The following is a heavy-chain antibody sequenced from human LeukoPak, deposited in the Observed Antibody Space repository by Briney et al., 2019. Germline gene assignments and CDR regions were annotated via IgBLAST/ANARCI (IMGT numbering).Heavy chain of an antibody. CDR2: ISGSGGST. CDR3: ARDPGNSLYYFDF. J-gene: IGHJ4*02. Sequence: SGGSLRLSCAASGFTFTTFVMTWVRQAPGKGLEWVSAISGSGGSTSYADSVKGRFTISRDNSKNTLYLQMNSLRAEDTAVYYCARDPGNSLYYFDFWGQGTLVTVSS. CDR1: GFTFTTFV. D-gene: IGHD5-18*01. V-gene: IGHV3-23*01.